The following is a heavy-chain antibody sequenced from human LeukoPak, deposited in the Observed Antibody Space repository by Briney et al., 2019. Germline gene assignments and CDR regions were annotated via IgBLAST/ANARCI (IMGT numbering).Heavy chain of an antibody. J-gene: IGHJ6*03. Sequence: GGSLRLSCTASGFTFGDYAMSWFRQAPGKGLEWVGFIRSKAYGGTTEYAASVKGRFTISRDDSKRIAYLQMNSLKTEDTAVYYCTRGSVPYDFWSGSMDVWGKGTTVTVSS. CDR3: TRGSVPYDFWSGSMDV. CDR1: GFTFGDYA. CDR2: IRSKAYGGTT. D-gene: IGHD3-3*01. V-gene: IGHV3-49*03.